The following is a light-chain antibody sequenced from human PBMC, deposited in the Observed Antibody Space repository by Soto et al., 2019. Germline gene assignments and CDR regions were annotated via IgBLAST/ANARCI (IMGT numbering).Light chain of an antibody. CDR1: QTITNG. CDR3: QHYGGLWT. Sequence: DIQMTQSPSTVSASVGDRVTITCRASQTITNGLAWYQRKPGKAPKVLIYDASNLESGVPSRFSGSGSGTEFILTISSLQPDDFATYYCQHYGGLWTFGQGTKVEVK. CDR2: DAS. J-gene: IGKJ1*01. V-gene: IGKV1-5*01.